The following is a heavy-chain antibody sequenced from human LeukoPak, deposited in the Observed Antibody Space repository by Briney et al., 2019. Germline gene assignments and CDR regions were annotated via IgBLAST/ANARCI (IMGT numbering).Heavy chain of an antibody. CDR3: VTVGMTSIWSYLRFDP. CDR1: GFTFSTNS. D-gene: IGHD1-26*01. J-gene: IGHJ5*02. Sequence: GGSLRLTCSASGFTFSTNSMHWVRQAPGKGLEFVSAITSNGGSTYYADSVKGRFTISRDNSKNTLYLQMSSLRAEDTAVYYCVTVGMTSIWSYLRFDPRGQGTLVSVSS. CDR2: ITSNGGST. V-gene: IGHV3-64D*08.